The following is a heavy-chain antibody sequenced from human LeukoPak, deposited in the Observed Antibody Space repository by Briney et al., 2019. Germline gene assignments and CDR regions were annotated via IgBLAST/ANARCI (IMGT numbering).Heavy chain of an antibody. J-gene: IGHJ5*02. CDR1: GFTFSSFG. CDR2: VSSDGSDK. CDR3: AKDSIEYSRSSGWFDP. Sequence: GGSLRLSCAASGFTFSSFGMHWVRQAPGKGLEWVAVVSSDGSDKYYADSVKGRFTISRDNSKNTLYLQMNSLRAEDSAVYYCAKDSIEYSRSSGWFDPWGQGTLVTVSS. V-gene: IGHV3-33*05. D-gene: IGHD6-6*01.